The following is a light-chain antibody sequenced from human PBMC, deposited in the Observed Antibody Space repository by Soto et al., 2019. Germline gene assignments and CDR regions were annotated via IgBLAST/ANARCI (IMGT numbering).Light chain of an antibody. CDR2: DVS. V-gene: IGLV2-14*03. CDR3: SSYTSSNTYD. Sequence: QSVLTQPASVSGSPGQSITISCTGTSSDVGGYNYVSWYQHHPGKVPQLMIYDVSNRPSGVSNRFSGSKSGNTASLTISGLQAEDEADYYCSSYTSSNTYDFGTGTKVTVL. CDR1: SSDVGGYNY. J-gene: IGLJ1*01.